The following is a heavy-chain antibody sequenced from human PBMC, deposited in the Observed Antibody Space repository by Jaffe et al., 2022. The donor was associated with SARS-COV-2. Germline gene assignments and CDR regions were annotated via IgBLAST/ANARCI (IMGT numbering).Heavy chain of an antibody. D-gene: IGHD6-19*01. CDR1: GFTFSSYS. V-gene: IGHV3-21*01. CDR2: ISSSSSYI. J-gene: IGHJ5*02. CDR3: ARDGPGGGWYETPNWFDP. Sequence: EVQLVESGGGLVKPGGSLRLSCAASGFTFSSYSMNWVRQAPGKGLEWVSSISSSSSYIYYADSVKGRFTISRDNAKNSLYLQMNSLRAEDTAVYYCARDGPGGGWYETPNWFDPWGQGTLVTVSS.